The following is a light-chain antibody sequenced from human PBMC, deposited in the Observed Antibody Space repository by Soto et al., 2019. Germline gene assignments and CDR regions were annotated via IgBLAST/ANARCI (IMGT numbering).Light chain of an antibody. Sequence: STLSASVGDRVTITCRASQSISSWLAWYQQKPGKAPNLLIFDASSLESGVPSRFSGSGSGTEFTLTISSLQPDDFATYYCQQYNSYSKTFGQGTKVDIK. CDR3: QQYNSYSKT. V-gene: IGKV1-5*01. J-gene: IGKJ1*01. CDR2: DAS. CDR1: QSISSW.